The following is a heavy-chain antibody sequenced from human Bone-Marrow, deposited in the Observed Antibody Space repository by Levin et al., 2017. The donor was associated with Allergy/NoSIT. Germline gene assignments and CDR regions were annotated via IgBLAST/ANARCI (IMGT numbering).Heavy chain of an antibody. Sequence: VASVKVSCQGSGYTFSSHWIGWVRQKPGKGLEWMGIIHPAASDVRSSPSFQGRVTLSVDKSISTAYMQWSSLRASDTATYYCARHARGYFASHDVFDVWGQGTTVIVSS. CDR3: ARHARGYFASHDVFDV. D-gene: IGHD3-9*01. V-gene: IGHV5-51*01. CDR1: GYTFSSHW. J-gene: IGHJ3*01. CDR2: IHPAASDV.